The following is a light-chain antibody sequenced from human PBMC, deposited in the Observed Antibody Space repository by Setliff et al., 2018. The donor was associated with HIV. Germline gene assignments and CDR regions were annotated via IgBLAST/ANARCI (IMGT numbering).Light chain of an antibody. J-gene: IGLJ1*01. CDR1: SSDVGDYNY. CDR3: SSYTSSNPYV. V-gene: IGLV2-14*01. Sequence: QSALTQPASVSGSPGQSITISCTGTSSDVGDYNYVSWYQQHPGKAPKLMIYEVSNRPSGVSNRFSGSKSGNTASLTLSGLQTEDEADYYCSSYTSSNPYVFGTGTKVTGL. CDR2: EVS.